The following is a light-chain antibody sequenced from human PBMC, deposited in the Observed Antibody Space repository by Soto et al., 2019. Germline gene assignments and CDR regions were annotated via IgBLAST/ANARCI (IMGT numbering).Light chain of an antibody. CDR1: QRDSTY. J-gene: IGKJ2*01. V-gene: IGKV1-39*01. CDR3: QQSYSTPRT. Sequence: DIQMTQSPSSLSASVGDRVTITCRVSQRDSTYLNWYQQKPEKAPKLLIYAASSLQSGVPSRFSGSGSGTDFTLTISSLQPEDFATYYCQQSYSTPRTFGQGTKLEIK. CDR2: AAS.